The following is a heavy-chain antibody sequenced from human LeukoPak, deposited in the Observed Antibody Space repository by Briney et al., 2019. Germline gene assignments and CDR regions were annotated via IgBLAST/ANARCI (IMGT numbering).Heavy chain of an antibody. Sequence: GASVKVSCKASGYTFTSYGIGWVRQAPGQGLEWMGWISAYNGNTNYAQKLQGRVTMTTDTSTSTAYMELRSLRSDDTAVYYCARVRYYYDSSGEPAFDIWGQGTMVTVSS. CDR3: ARVRYYYDSSGEPAFDI. CDR2: ISAYNGNT. J-gene: IGHJ3*02. V-gene: IGHV1-18*01. CDR1: GYTFTSYG. D-gene: IGHD3-22*01.